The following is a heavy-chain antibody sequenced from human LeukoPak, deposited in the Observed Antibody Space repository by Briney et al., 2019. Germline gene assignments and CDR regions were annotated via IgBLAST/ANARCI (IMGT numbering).Heavy chain of an antibody. CDR1: GFTFSSYS. CDR3: ARWDKSFYCSSTSCPDY. Sequence: GWSLRLSCAASGFTFSSYSMNWVRQAPGKGLEWVSYISSSSSTIYYADSVKGRFTISRDNAKNSLYLQMNSLRAEDTAVYYCARWDKSFYCSSTSCPDYWGQGNLVTVSS. CDR2: ISSSSSTI. V-gene: IGHV3-48*01. J-gene: IGHJ4*02. D-gene: IGHD2-2*01.